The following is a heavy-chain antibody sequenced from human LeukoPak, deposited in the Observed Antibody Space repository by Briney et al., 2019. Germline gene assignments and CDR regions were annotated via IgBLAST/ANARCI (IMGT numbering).Heavy chain of an antibody. V-gene: IGHV3-21*01. Sequence: GGSLRLSCAASGFTFSSYSMNWVRQAPGKGLEWVSSISSSGSNIYYADSVKGRFTISRDNAKNSLYLQMNSLRAEDMAVYYCVTNSTVTRVGFDYWGQGTLVTVSS. J-gene: IGHJ4*02. CDR2: ISSSGSNI. CDR3: VTNSTVTRVGFDY. D-gene: IGHD4-17*01. CDR1: GFTFSSYS.